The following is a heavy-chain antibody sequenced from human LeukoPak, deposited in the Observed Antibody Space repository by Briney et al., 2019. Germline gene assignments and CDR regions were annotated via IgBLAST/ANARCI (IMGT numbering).Heavy chain of an antibody. J-gene: IGHJ6*03. Sequence: PSETLSLTCTVSGGSISGYYWSWIRQPPGEGLEWIGYIYYSGSTNYNPSLKSRVTISVDTSKNQFSLKLSSVTAADTAVYYCARVVDYYYYYMDVWGKGTTVTVSS. CDR3: ARVVDYYYYYMDV. V-gene: IGHV4-59*01. CDR1: GGSISGYY. CDR2: IYYSGST.